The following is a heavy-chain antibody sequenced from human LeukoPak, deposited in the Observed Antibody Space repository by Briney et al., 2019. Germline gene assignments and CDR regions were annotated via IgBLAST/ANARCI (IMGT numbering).Heavy chain of an antibody. J-gene: IGHJ6*03. V-gene: IGHV3-30*02. CDR2: IRYDGSNK. CDR1: GFTFSTYA. Sequence: GGSLRLSCAASGFTFSTYAMSWVRQAPGKGLEWVAFIRYDGSNKYYADSVKGRFTISRDNSKNTLYLQMNSLRAEDTAVYYCAKGLRGYYYYYMDVWGKGTTVTVSS. CDR3: AKGLRGYYYYYMDV.